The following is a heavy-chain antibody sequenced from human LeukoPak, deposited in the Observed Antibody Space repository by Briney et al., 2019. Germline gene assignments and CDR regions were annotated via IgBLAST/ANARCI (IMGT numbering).Heavy chain of an antibody. Sequence: HSGGSLRLSCAASGFTFSSCAMHWVRQAPGKGLEWVAVISYDGSNKYYADSVKGRFTISRDNAKNSLYLQMNSLRAEDTAVYYCARDGGGVRFLEWSPYFDYWGQGTLVTVSS. J-gene: IGHJ4*02. V-gene: IGHV3-30-3*01. CDR3: ARDGGGVRFLEWSPYFDY. CDR2: ISYDGSNK. CDR1: GFTFSSCA. D-gene: IGHD3-3*01.